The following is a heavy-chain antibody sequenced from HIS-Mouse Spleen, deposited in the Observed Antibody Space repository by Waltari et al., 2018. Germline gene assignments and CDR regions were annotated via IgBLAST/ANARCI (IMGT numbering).Heavy chain of an antibody. CDR1: GFTFSSYG. Sequence: QVQLVESGGGVVQPGRSLRLSCAASGFTFSSYGMHWVRQAPGKGLEWVEVISYDGSNKDYADSVKGRFTISRDNSKNTLYLQMNSLRAEDTAVYYCAKASSGWLDYWGQGTLVTVSS. CDR3: AKASSGWLDY. D-gene: IGHD6-19*01. CDR2: ISYDGSNK. V-gene: IGHV3-30*18. J-gene: IGHJ4*02.